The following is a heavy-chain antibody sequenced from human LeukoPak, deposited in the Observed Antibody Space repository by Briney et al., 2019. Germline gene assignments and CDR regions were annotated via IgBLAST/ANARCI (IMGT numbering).Heavy chain of an antibody. Sequence: GESLKISCEGSGYTFTSYWIGWVRQMPGKGLEWMGIIYPGDFDTRYSPSFQAQVTISADKSISTAYLQWSSLKASDTAMYYCATGYGSGSYLADYWGQGTLVTVSS. J-gene: IGHJ4*02. D-gene: IGHD3-10*01. CDR3: ATGYGSGSYLADY. CDR2: IYPGDFDT. V-gene: IGHV5-51*01. CDR1: GYTFTSYW.